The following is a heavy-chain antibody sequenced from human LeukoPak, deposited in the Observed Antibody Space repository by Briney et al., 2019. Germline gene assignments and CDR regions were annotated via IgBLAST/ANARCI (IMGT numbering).Heavy chain of an antibody. Sequence: VASVKVSCKASGYTFTSYGISWVRQAPGQGLEWMGWISAYDGNTNYAQKLQGRVTMTTDTSTSTAYMELRSLRSDDTAVYYCARVAGGYCSGGSCYSGWFDPWGQGTLVTVSS. CDR3: ARVAGGYCSGGSCYSGWFDP. CDR1: GYTFTSYG. V-gene: IGHV1-18*01. CDR2: ISAYDGNT. D-gene: IGHD2-15*01. J-gene: IGHJ5*02.